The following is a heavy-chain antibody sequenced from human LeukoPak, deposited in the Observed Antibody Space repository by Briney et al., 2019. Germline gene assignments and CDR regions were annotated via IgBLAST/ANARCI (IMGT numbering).Heavy chain of an antibody. CDR2: MKGDGSEK. CDR3: AREGIGLDP. V-gene: IGHV3-7*01. Sequence: GGSLRLSCAASGFTFRNFWMAWVRQAPGMGLEWVANMKGDGSEKYSAEFVRGRFIISRDNAQSSLFLQMNSLRAEDTAVYYCAREGIGLDPWGQGTLVSVSS. D-gene: IGHD3-16*01. CDR1: GFTFRNFW. J-gene: IGHJ5*02.